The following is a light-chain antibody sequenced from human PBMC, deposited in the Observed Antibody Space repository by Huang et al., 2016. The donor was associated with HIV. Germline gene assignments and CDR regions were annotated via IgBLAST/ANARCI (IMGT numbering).Light chain of an antibody. Sequence: EIVMTQSPATLSVSPGERVTLSCRASQSVTNNLAWYQQKPGQAPRLLIDGASTRATGFPARFSGSGSGTDFTRTISSLQSEDFGLYFCQQYSNWPPLTFGQGTRLEIK. J-gene: IGKJ5*01. CDR3: QQYSNWPPLT. CDR2: GAS. CDR1: QSVTNN. V-gene: IGKV3-15*01.